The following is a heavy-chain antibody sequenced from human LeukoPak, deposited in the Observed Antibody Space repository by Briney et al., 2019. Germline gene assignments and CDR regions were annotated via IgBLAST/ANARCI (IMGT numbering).Heavy chain of an antibody. D-gene: IGHD4-17*01. CDR1: RFIFNNYA. V-gene: IGHV3-23*01. Sequence: GGSLRLSCAAWRFIFNNYAMSWVRQARGKGLEWVSTISGGGGSTYYADSVKGRFTISRDNSKNTLYLQMNSLRAEDTAVYYCAKRDYGDYLDWGQGTLVTVSS. CDR2: ISGGGGST. CDR3: AKRDYGDYLD. J-gene: IGHJ4*02.